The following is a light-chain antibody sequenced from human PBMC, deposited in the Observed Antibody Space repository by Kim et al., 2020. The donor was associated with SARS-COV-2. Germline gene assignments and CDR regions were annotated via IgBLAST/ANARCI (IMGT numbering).Light chain of an antibody. CDR2: QDS. Sequence: SYELTQPPSVSVSPGQTASITCSGDKLGDKYACWYQQKPGQSPVLVIYQDSKRHSGIPERFSGPNSGNTATLTISGTQAMDEADYYCQAWDGSTGVFGGGTRLTVL. CDR1: KLGDKY. J-gene: IGLJ2*01. CDR3: QAWDGSTGV. V-gene: IGLV3-1*01.